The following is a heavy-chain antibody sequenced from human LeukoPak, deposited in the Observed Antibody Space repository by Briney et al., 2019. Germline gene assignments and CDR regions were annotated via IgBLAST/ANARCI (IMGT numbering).Heavy chain of an antibody. CDR2: IYWNGDQ. V-gene: IGHV2-5*01. CDR3: AHRLSGDYDSSYAFDI. J-gene: IGHJ3*02. CDR1: GFSLSTPPVA. D-gene: IGHD3-22*01. Sequence: SGPTLVKPTQTLTLTCTFSGFSLSTPPVAVGWIRQPPGKALEWLALIYWNGDQRYNPSLQSRLTITRDTSKNQVVLTVTNMDPVDTATYFCAHRLSGDYDSSYAFDIWGRGTMVAVSS.